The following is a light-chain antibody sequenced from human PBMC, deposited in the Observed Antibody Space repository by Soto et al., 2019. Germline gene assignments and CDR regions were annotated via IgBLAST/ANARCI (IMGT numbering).Light chain of an antibody. Sequence: DIVMTQSPDSLAVSRGERATINCKSSQSVLYSSNNKNYLAWYQQKPGQPPKLLIYWASTRESGVPDRFSGSGSGTDFTLTISSLQAEDVAVYYCQQYYSTPVTFGQGTRLEI. CDR1: QSVLYSSNNKNY. CDR2: WAS. CDR3: QQYYSTPVT. J-gene: IGKJ5*01. V-gene: IGKV4-1*01.